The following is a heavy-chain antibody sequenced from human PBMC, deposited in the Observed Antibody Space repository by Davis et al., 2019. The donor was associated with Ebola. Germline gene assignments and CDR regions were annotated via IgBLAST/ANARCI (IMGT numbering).Heavy chain of an antibody. CDR2: IYSSGST. Sequence: SETLSLTCSVSGDSINTRTYYWGWVRQPPGKGLEWIGSIYSSGSTSYNPSLKSRVTISLDTSKNQFSLNLNSVTAADTAVYYCARHVSELGGTMSVWGRGTLVTVSS. D-gene: IGHD3-22*01. V-gene: IGHV4-39*01. CDR3: ARHVSELGGTMSV. CDR1: GDSINTRTYY. J-gene: IGHJ4*02.